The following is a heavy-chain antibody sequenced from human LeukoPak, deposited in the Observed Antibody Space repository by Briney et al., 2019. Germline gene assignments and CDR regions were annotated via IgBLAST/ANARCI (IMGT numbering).Heavy chain of an antibody. CDR1: GGSISSYY. D-gene: IGHD5-18*01. J-gene: IGHJ5*02. CDR2: IYYSGST. Sequence: SETLSLTCTVSGGSISSYYWSWIRQPPGKGLEWIGYIYYSGSTNYNPSLKSRVTISVDTSKNQFSLKLSSVTAADTAVYYCARDGGGYSPPRGVVFDPWGQGTLVTVSS. V-gene: IGHV4-59*01. CDR3: ARDGGGYSPPRGVVFDP.